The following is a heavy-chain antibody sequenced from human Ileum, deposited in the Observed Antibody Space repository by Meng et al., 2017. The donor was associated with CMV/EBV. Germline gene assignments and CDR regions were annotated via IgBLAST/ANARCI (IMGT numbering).Heavy chain of an antibody. CDR3: VRLIGNSWFDY. D-gene: IGHD6-13*01. CDR1: GDSVSSHSVA. CDR2: TYYRSKWYY. Sequence: LSGDSVSSHSVAWNCIRQSPSRGLEWLGRTYYRSKWYYDYASSVKSRMTIYQDTSKNQFSLQLNSVTPEDTAVYYCVRLIGNSWFDYWGQGTLVTVS. J-gene: IGHJ4*02. V-gene: IGHV6-1*01.